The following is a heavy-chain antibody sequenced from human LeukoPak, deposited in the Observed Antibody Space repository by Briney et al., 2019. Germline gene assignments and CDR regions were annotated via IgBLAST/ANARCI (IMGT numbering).Heavy chain of an antibody. CDR1: GFTFSTNS. J-gene: IGHJ4*02. D-gene: IGHD1-1*01. CDR3: ARGGSWNDFDY. Sequence: GGSLRLSCAASGFTFSTNSMNWVRQAPGKGLEWVSYISSTGGTIYYADSMKGRFTISRDNAKNSLYLQMNSLRVEDTAVYYCARGGSWNDFDYWGQGTLVTVSS. V-gene: IGHV3-48*04. CDR2: ISSTGGTI.